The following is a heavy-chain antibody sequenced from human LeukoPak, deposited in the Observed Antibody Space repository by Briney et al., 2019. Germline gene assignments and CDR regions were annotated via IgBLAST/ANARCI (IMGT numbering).Heavy chain of an antibody. D-gene: IGHD1-14*01. J-gene: IGHJ6*02. CDR2: IVGGGSPT. CDR3: AKDSWVRNDMDV. Sequence: GGSLRLSCAASGFSFGSYAMNWVRQAPGKGLEWVSIIVGGGSPTYYADSVKGRFTISRDNSDNPLYLQMNSLRAEDTAIYYCAKDSWVRNDMDVWGQGTTVTVSS. V-gene: IGHV3-23*01. CDR1: GFSFGSYA.